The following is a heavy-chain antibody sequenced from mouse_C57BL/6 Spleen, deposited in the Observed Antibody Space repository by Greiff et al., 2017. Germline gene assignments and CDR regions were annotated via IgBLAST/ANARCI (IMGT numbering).Heavy chain of an antibody. Sequence: QVQLQQPGAELVKPGASVKLSCKASGYTFTSYWMQWVKQRPGQGLEWIGEIDPSDSYTNYNQKFKGKATLTVDTSSSTAYMQLSSLTSEDSAVYYCARGDYDGRGYWYFDVWGTGTTVTVSS. CDR1: GYTFTSYW. D-gene: IGHD2-4*01. CDR2: IDPSDSYT. V-gene: IGHV1-50*01. J-gene: IGHJ1*03. CDR3: ARGDYDGRGYWYFDV.